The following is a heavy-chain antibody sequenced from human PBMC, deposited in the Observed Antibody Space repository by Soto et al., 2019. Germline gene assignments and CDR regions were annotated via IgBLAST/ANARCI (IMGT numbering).Heavy chain of an antibody. CDR3: ARENTDIVVVPAAKPPHMNWFDP. V-gene: IGHV4-30-4*01. J-gene: IGHJ5*02. Sequence: QVQLQESGPGLVKPSQTLSLTCTVSGGSISSGDYYWSWIRQPPGKGLEWIGYIYYSGSTYYNPSLKSRVTISVDTSKNQFSLKLSSVTAADTAVYYCARENTDIVVVPAAKPPHMNWFDPWGQGTLVTVSS. D-gene: IGHD2-2*01. CDR1: GGSISSGDYY. CDR2: IYYSGST.